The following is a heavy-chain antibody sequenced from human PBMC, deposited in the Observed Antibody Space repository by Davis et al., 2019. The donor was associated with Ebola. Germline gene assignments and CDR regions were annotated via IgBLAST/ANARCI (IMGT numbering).Heavy chain of an antibody. V-gene: IGHV3-64*01. CDR1: GFMFSHYG. CDR2: ITNNGDRT. Sequence: GGSLRLSCEASGFMFSHYGIHWVRQAPGKGLEYVSAITNNGDRTYYANSVKGRFTISRDDSKNIAYLQMNSLKAEDTAVYYCTREEGGYVDYWGQGTLVTVSS. CDR3: TREEGGYVDY. J-gene: IGHJ4*02. D-gene: IGHD6-13*01.